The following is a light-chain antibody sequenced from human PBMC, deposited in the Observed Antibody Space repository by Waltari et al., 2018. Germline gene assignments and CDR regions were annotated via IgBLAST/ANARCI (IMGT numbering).Light chain of an antibody. V-gene: IGLV4-69*01. CDR3: QTWDTAILL. CDR2: INSDGSH. Sequence: QLVLTQSPSASASLGASVKVTCTLRSGPPNTAIACHQQQPERGPRFLVRINSDGSHKKGDGVPDRFSGSRSGTEFYLTISSLQSEDEGDYYCQTWDTAILLFGGGTKLSVL. CDR1: SGPPNTA. J-gene: IGLJ3*02.